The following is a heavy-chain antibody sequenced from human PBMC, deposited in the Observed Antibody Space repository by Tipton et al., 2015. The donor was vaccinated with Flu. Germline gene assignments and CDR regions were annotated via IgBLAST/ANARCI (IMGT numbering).Heavy chain of an antibody. J-gene: IGHJ5*02. CDR1: GGSISSSSYY. CDR2: FYYSGST. Sequence: TLSLTCTVSGGSISSSSYYWGWIRQPPGKGLEWIGRFYYSGSTYYNPSLKSRVTISVDTSKNQFSLKLSSVTAADTAVYYCASFGSGSHLNWFDPWGQGTLVTVSS. CDR3: ASFGSGSHLNWFDP. D-gene: IGHD3-10*01. V-gene: IGHV4-39*07.